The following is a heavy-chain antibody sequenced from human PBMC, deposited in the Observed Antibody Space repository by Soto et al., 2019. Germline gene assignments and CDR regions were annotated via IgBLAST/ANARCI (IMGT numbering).Heavy chain of an antibody. CDR2: IYYSGST. D-gene: IGHD2-21*02. CDR3: ARDRRGDYYYYYGMDV. Sequence: SETLSLTCSVSGGSMNIGSHSWNWIRQSAGKGLEWIGYIYYSGSTNYNPSLKSRVTISVDTSKNQFSLKLSSVTAADTAVYYCARDRRGDYYYYYGMDVWGQGTTVTVSS. V-gene: IGHV4-61*01. J-gene: IGHJ6*02. CDR1: GGSMNIGSHS.